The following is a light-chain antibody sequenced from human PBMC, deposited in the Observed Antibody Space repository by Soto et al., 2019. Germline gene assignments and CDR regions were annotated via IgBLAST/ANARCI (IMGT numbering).Light chain of an antibody. J-gene: IGKJ3*01. Sequence: EIVLTQSPATLSLSPGERATLSCRASQSVSSNLAWYQQKPGQAPRLLIYDASNRATVIPARFSGSGYGTCFTLTISSLEPEDFAVYYCQQRSNWPPIFAFGPGTKVDIK. CDR3: QQRSNWPPIFA. CDR1: QSVSSN. V-gene: IGKV3-11*01. CDR2: DAS.